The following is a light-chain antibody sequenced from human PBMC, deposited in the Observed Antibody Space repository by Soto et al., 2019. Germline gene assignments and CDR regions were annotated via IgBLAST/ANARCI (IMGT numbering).Light chain of an antibody. CDR3: GTWDSSLSVHV. J-gene: IGLJ1*01. Sequence: QSALTQPPSVSGAPGQRVTISCTGSSSNIGAHYDVHWYQQLPGTAPKVLIYGNNNRPSGVPDRFSGSKSGTSATLGITGLQTGDEADYYCGTWDSSLSVHVFGTGTKVTVL. CDR2: GNN. CDR1: SSNIGAHYD. V-gene: IGLV1-40*01.